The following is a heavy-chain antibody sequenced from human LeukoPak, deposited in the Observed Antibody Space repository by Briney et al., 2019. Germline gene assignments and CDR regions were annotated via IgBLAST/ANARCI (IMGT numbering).Heavy chain of an antibody. D-gene: IGHD6-6*01. V-gene: IGHV4-59*01. CDR1: GGSISSYY. CDR2: IYYSGGT. Sequence: PSETLSLTCTVSGGSISSYYWSWIRQPPGKGLEWIGYIYYSGGTNYNPSLKSRVTISVDTSKNQFSLKLSSVTAADTAVYFCARDWGVGGRPGYMDVWGKGTTVTVSS. CDR3: ARDWGVGGRPGYMDV. J-gene: IGHJ6*03.